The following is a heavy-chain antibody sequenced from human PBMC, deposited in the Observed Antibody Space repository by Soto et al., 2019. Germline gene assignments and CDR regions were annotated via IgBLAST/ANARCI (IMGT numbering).Heavy chain of an antibody. CDR1: GHSVSLNTSA. CDR2: TYFRSKWQY. V-gene: IGHV6-1*01. CDR3: ARSEQWLTT. J-gene: IGHJ4*02. D-gene: IGHD6-19*01. Sequence: SQPRALPCAISGHSVSLNTSAWNLNRQSPSRGLEWLGRTYFRSKWQYGYAVSVRSRITIKADTSKNQFSLQLNSVTPEDTAVYYCARSEQWLTTRGQGTLVTVSS.